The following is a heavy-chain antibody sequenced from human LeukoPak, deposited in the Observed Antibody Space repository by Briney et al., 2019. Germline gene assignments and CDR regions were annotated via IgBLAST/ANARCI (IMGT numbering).Heavy chain of an antibody. CDR3: AGVRGVTYYDILTGKGGHDAFDI. CDR1: GGSISSYY. D-gene: IGHD3-9*01. Sequence: SETLSLTCTVSGGSISSYYWSWIRQPPGKGLKWIGYIYYSGSTNYNPSLKSRVTISVDTSKNQFSLKLSSVAAADTAVYYCAGVRGVTYYDILTGKGGHDAFDIWGQGTMVTVSS. V-gene: IGHV4-59*01. CDR2: IYYSGST. J-gene: IGHJ3*02.